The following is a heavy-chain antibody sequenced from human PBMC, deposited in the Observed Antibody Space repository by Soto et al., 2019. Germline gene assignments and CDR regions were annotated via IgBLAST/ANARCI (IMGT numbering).Heavy chain of an antibody. CDR2: IWYDGSNK. CDR3: ARAGYYDSSGSDAFDI. J-gene: IGHJ3*02. CDR1: GIAFSSYG. Sequence: GGSLRLSCAASGIAFSSYGTHSVRQAPGKGLERVAVIWYDGSNKYYADSVKGRFTISRDNSKNTLYLQMNSLRGEDTAVYYCARAGYYDSSGSDAFDIWGHGTMVSVSS. V-gene: IGHV3-33*01. D-gene: IGHD3-22*01.